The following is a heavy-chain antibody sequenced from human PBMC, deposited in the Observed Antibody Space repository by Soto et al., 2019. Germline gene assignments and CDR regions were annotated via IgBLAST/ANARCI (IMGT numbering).Heavy chain of an antibody. CDR1: GGSISSGGYY. J-gene: IGHJ6*02. V-gene: IGHV4-31*03. Sequence: QVQLQESGPGLVKPSQTLSLTCPVSGGSISSGGYYWSWIRQHPGKVVEWIGYNYYSGSTYYNPSLKSRVTISAETSDNQFSRKLSSVTAADTAVYYCARDRDPWNIVGYYGMDVWGQGTTVTDSS. CDR3: ARDRDPWNIVGYYGMDV. CDR2: NYYSGST. D-gene: IGHD3-22*01.